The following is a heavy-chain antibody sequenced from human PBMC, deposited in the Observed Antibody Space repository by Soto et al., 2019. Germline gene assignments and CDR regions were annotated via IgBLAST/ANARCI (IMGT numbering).Heavy chain of an antibody. J-gene: IGHJ6*02. CDR1: GFTFSSSE. V-gene: IGHV3-48*03. D-gene: IGHD6-19*01. CDR3: ARERQWLGYAMDV. Sequence: PGGSLRLSCAASGFTFSSSEMNWVRQAPGKGLEWVSYISRGGSPIHYADSVKGRFTISRDNAKNSLSLQMNSLRAEDTAVYYCARERQWLGYAMDVWGQGTTVTVSS. CDR2: ISRGGSPI.